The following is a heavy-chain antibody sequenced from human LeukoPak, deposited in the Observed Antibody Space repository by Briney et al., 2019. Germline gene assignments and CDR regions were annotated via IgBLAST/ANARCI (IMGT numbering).Heavy chain of an antibody. D-gene: IGHD6-19*01. CDR3: ARGQEPGIAVAAPDY. V-gene: IGHV1-2*02. CDR1: GYTFTGYY. Sequence: VASVKVSCKTSGYTFTGYYMHWVRQAPGQGLEWMGWINPNSGGTNYAQKFQGRVTMTRDTSISTAYMELSRLRSDDTAVYYCARGQEPGIAVAAPDYWGQGTLVTVSS. J-gene: IGHJ4*02. CDR2: INPNSGGT.